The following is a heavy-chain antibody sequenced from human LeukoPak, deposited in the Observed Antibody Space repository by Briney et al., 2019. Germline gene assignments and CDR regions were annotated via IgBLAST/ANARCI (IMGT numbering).Heavy chain of an antibody. J-gene: IGHJ4*02. D-gene: IGHD6-6*01. V-gene: IGHV1-69*05. Sequence: SVKVSCKASGGTFISYAISWVRQAPGQGLEWMGRIIPIFGTANYAQKFQGRVTITTDESTSTAYMELSSLRSEDTAVYYCARDLDGYSSSSVVYFDYWGQGTLVTVSS. CDR2: IIPIFGTA. CDR3: ARDLDGYSSSSVVYFDY. CDR1: GGTFISYA.